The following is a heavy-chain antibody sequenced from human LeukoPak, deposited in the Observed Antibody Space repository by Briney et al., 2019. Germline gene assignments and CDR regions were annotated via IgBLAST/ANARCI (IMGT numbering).Heavy chain of an antibody. CDR1: GYTFTSYG. V-gene: IGHV1-18*01. Sequence: GASVKVSCKASGYTFTSYGISWVRQAPGQGLEWMGWISAYNGNTNYALKLQGRVTMTTDTSTSTAYMELRSLRSDDTAVYYCARGEGYCSSTSCYPYYFDYWGQGTLVTVSS. CDR3: ARGEGYCSSTSCYPYYFDY. CDR2: ISAYNGNT. J-gene: IGHJ4*02. D-gene: IGHD2-2*01.